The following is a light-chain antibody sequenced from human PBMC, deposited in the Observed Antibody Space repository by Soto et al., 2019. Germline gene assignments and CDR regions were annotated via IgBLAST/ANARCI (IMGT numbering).Light chain of an antibody. CDR1: SSDVGGYNY. CDR3: CSYGGGYTPLL. CDR2: DVT. V-gene: IGLV2-11*01. Sequence: QSALTQPRSVSGSPGQSVTISCTGTSSDVGGYNYVSWYQQHPGQAPKLMIYDVTKRPSGVPDRFSGSKSGNTASLSISGLQAEDEAYYYCCSYGGGYTPLLFGGGTKVTVL. J-gene: IGLJ2*01.